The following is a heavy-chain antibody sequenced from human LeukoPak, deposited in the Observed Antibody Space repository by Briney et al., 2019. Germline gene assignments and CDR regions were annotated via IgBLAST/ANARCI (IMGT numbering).Heavy chain of an antibody. CDR1: GYIFTGYY. Sequence: ASVKVSCKASGYIFTGYYLFWVRQAPGQGLEWMGWINPNGGATRYAQKLQGRVTLTSDTSIRTTYMEMSSLTPDDTAVYYCARDERYSDADHHYPDLGYWGQGTLVTVSS. V-gene: IGHV1-2*02. J-gene: IGHJ4*02. D-gene: IGHD3-16*01. CDR3: ARDERYSDADHHYPDLGY. CDR2: INPNGGAT.